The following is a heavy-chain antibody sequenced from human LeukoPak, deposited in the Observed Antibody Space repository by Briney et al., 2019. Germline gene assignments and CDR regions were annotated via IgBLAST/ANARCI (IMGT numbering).Heavy chain of an antibody. J-gene: IGHJ4*02. CDR3: AQSITPQDYFDY. CDR2: IYHSGST. CDR1: TYSINTAHL. V-gene: IGHV4-38-2*02. D-gene: IGHD3-3*01. Sequence: SETLSLTCIVSTYSINTAHLWVWIRQPPGKGLEWIGSIYHSGSTYYNPSLKSRVTISVDTSKNQFSLKLSSVTAADTAVYYCAQSITPQDYFDYWGQGTLVTVSS.